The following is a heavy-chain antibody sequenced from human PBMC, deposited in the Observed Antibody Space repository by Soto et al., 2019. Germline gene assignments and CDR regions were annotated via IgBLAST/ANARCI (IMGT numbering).Heavy chain of an antibody. D-gene: IGHD3-16*02. CDR2: ISSSSSYI. CDR3: ARDTPDDYIWGSYRPFDY. J-gene: IGHJ4*02. Sequence: GSLRLSCAASGFTFSSYSMNWVRQAPGKGLEWVSSISSSSSYIYYADSVKGRFTISRDNAKNSLYLQMNSLRAEDTAVYYCARDTPDDYIWGSYRPFDYWGQGTLVTVSS. V-gene: IGHV3-21*01. CDR1: GFTFSSYS.